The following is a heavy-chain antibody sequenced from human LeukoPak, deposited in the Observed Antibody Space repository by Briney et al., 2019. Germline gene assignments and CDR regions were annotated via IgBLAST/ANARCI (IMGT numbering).Heavy chain of an antibody. CDR2: ISGSDAGT. CDR1: GFTFNNYA. CDR3: AKAPLGRCTGVSCYYFDY. Sequence: GGSLRLSCAASGFTFNNYAMSWVRQPQGKGLEWVSAISGSDAGTYYADSVKGRFTISRDNSKNTLYLQMNSLRAEDAAVYYCAKAPLGRCTGVSCYYFDYWGQGTLVTVSS. V-gene: IGHV3-23*01. J-gene: IGHJ4*02. D-gene: IGHD2-15*01.